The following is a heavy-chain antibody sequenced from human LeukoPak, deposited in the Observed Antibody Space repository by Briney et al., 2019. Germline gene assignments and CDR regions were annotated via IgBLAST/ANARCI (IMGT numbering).Heavy chain of an antibody. D-gene: IGHD5-18*01. V-gene: IGHV3-48*04. CDR3: ARDAVDTANAV. CDR2: ISSSGSIT. CDR1: GCTLSSHN. Sequence: PGGSLRLSCVASGCTLSSHNINWVRQAPGKGLEWVSHISSSGSITYYGDSVKGRITISRDNAKNTLYLQMNSLRAEDTAVYYCARDAVDTANAVWGQGTTVTVSS. J-gene: IGHJ6*02.